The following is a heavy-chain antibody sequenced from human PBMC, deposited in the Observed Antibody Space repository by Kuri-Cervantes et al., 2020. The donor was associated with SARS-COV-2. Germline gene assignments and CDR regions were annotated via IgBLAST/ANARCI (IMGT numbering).Heavy chain of an antibody. CDR1: GGSFSGYY. CDR2: INHSGST. D-gene: IGHD6-13*01. V-gene: IGHV4-34*01. J-gene: IGHJ4*02. CDR3: ARAPAAAEYFDY. Sequence: SETLSLTCAVYGGSFSGYYWSWIRQPPGKGLEWIGEINHSGSTNYNPSLKSRVTVSVDTSKNQFSLKLSSVTAADTAVYYCARAPAAAEYFDYWGQGTLVTVSS.